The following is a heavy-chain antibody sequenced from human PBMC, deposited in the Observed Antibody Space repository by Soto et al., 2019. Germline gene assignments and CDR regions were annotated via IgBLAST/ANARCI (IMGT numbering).Heavy chain of an antibody. J-gene: IGHJ3*02. CDR1: GGSISSSNW. CDR3: ARRGSSGWYDVEEAFDI. V-gene: IGHV4-4*02. CDR2: IYHSGST. D-gene: IGHD6-19*01. Sequence: SETLSLTCAVSGGSISSSNWWSWVRQPPGKGLEWIGEIYHSGSTNYNPSLKSRVTISVDKSKNQFSLKLSSVTAADTAVYYCARRGSSGWYDVEEAFDIWGQGTMVTVS.